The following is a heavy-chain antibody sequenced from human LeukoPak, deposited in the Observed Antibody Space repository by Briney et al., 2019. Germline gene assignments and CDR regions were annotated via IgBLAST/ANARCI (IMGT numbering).Heavy chain of an antibody. CDR2: ISSISSYI. CDR3: ARGDNSSGWYPRYFDY. V-gene: IGHV3-21*01. Sequence: GGSLRLSCAASGFTFSSYSMNWVRQAPGKGLEWVSSISSISSYIYSADSVKGRFTISRDNAKNSLYLQMNSLRAEDTAVYYCARGDNSSGWYPRYFDYWGQGTLVTVSS. J-gene: IGHJ4*02. D-gene: IGHD6-19*01. CDR1: GFTFSSYS.